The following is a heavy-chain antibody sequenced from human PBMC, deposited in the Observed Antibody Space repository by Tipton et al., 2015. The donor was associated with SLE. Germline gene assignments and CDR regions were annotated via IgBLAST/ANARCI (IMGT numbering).Heavy chain of an antibody. J-gene: IGHJ4*02. CDR3: ARDAVAGTFFDY. CDR2: IKQDGSEK. V-gene: IGHV3-7*01. CDR1: GFTFSSYW. Sequence: SLRLSCAASGFTFSSYWMSWVRQAPGKGLEWVANIKQDGSEKYYVDSVKGRFTISRDDAKNSLYLQMNSLRAEDTAVYYCARDAVAGTFFDYWGQGTLVTVSS. D-gene: IGHD6-19*01.